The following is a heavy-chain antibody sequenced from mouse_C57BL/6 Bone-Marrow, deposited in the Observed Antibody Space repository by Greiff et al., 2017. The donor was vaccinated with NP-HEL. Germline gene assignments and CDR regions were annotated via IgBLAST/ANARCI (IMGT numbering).Heavy chain of an antibody. CDR2: IYPGGGYT. V-gene: IGHV1-63*01. CDR1: GYTFTNYW. CDR3: ARGLSLYYGYYFDY. D-gene: IGHD1-1*01. J-gene: IGHJ2*01. Sequence: VKLVESGAELVRPGTSVKMSCKASGYTFTNYWIGWAKQRPGHGLEWIGDIYPGGGYTNYNEKFKGKATLTADKSSSTAYMQFSSLTSEDSAIYYCARGLSLYYGYYFDYWGQGTTLTVSS.